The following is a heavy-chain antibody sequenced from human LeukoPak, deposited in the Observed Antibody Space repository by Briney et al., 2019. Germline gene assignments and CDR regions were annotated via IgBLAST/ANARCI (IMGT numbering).Heavy chain of an antibody. J-gene: IGHJ3*02. D-gene: IGHD6-19*01. V-gene: IGHV1-18*01. CDR1: GYTFTTYG. CDR3: ARGGKAVVYLGSI. CDR2: ISAYNGNT. Sequence: ASVRVSCKTSGYTFTTYGITWVRQAPGQGLEWMGWISAYNGNTNYAQKLQGRVTMTTDTSTSTAYMELRSLRSDDTAVYYCARGGKAVVYLGSIWGQGTMVTVSS.